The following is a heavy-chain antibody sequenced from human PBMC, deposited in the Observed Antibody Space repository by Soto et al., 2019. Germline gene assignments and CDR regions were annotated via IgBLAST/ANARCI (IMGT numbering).Heavy chain of an antibody. CDR3: ARGVTSTGWFDP. CDR1: GGSTDSGSYF. Sequence: QVQLQESGPGLVKPSQTLSLTCTVSGGSTDSGSYFWSWIRQHPQKGLEWIGYIYSSGNTYYNPFFRRRVSISPDTSRNQFSLKLHSVTAADTAVYYCARGVTSTGWFDPWGQGFLVTVSS. D-gene: IGHD3-10*01. J-gene: IGHJ5*02. CDR2: IYSSGNT. V-gene: IGHV4-31*03.